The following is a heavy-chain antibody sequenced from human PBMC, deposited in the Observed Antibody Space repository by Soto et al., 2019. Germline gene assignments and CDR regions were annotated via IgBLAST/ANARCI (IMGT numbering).Heavy chain of an antibody. D-gene: IGHD2-21*02. Sequence: SETLSLTCTVSGVSISSGGYYWRWIRQHPGKGLEWIGDIYYSGSTYYNPSLKSRVTISLDTSKNQFSMKLSSVTDADTAVYYCARDRWDQAYCGGDCQPSYYGMDVWGQGTTVT. CDR1: GVSISSGGYY. V-gene: IGHV4-31*03. J-gene: IGHJ6*02. CDR3: ARDRWDQAYCGGDCQPSYYGMDV. CDR2: IYYSGST.